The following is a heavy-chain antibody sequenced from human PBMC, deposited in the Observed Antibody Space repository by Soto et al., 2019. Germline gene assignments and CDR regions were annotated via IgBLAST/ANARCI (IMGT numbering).Heavy chain of an antibody. CDR2: ISSSGSYI. CDR3: QGPIAIAGSGY. Sequence: EVQVVESGGGLVKPGGSMRLSCVASGFGFNTYSMTWVRQAPGKGLEWVAAISSSGSYIHYADSVKGRFTISRDNAKKSLYLRMNSLRADDTAVYYCQGPIAIAGSGYWGQGTLVSVSS. D-gene: IGHD6-19*01. J-gene: IGHJ4*02. V-gene: IGHV3-21*01. CDR1: GFGFNTYS.